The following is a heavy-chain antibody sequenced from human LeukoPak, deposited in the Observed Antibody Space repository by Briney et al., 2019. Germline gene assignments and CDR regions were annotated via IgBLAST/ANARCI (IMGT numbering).Heavy chain of an antibody. D-gene: IGHD6-19*01. CDR2: ITNSGTTI. J-gene: IGHJ6*02. Sequence: PGGSLRLSCAASGFTFTDYYMSWIRQAPGKGLEWVSYITNSGTTIYYADSVKGRFTISRDNAKNSLYLQMNSLRAEDTAVYYCVRGGGCSGSPMRYGTDVWGQGTTVTVSS. CDR3: VRGGGCSGSPMRYGTDV. V-gene: IGHV3-11*04. CDR1: GFTFTDYY.